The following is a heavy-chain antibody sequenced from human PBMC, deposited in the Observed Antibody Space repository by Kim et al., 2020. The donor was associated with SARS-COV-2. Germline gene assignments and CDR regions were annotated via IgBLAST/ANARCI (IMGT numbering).Heavy chain of an antibody. D-gene: IGHD6-13*01. CDR3: ARPFANSGTWYYDY. Sequence: GGSRRLSCAASGFTFSSHWMNWVRQAPGQGLEWVGNINQDESVKTYVDSVKGRFTISRDNAKNSLYLQMNSLRAEDAAVYYCARPFANSGTWYYDYWGQGTLVIVSS. V-gene: IGHV3-7*01. J-gene: IGHJ4*02. CDR1: GFTFSSHW. CDR2: INQDESVK.